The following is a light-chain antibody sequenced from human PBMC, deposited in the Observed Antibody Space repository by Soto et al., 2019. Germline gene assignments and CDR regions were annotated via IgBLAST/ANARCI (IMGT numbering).Light chain of an antibody. J-gene: IGKJ1*01. V-gene: IGKV3-20*01. CDR1: QTVVSSY. CDR2: GAS. CDR3: QQYGKT. Sequence: EIVLRQVPGALSLYHGERKNRSCRASQTVVSSYLAWYQQKPGQAPRLLIYGASTRASGIPDRFSGSSSGTDFTLTISRLEPEDYAVNYCQQYGKTFGQGTKVDIK.